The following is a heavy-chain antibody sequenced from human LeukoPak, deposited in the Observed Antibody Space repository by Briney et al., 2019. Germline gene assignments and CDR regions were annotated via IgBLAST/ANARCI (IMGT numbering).Heavy chain of an antibody. CDR3: ASGGRVGDIFDI. CDR2: INRDGWGI. V-gene: IGHV3-74*01. CDR1: GFTLSTNW. D-gene: IGHD2-15*01. J-gene: IGHJ3*02. Sequence: GGALRLPCAASGFTLSTNWMYWVRQAPGRGVVGVSRINRDGWGIGYADSVKGRFTISRDNAYNTLYLQMNSLRAEDTALYYCASGGRVGDIFDIWGQGTMVRVSS.